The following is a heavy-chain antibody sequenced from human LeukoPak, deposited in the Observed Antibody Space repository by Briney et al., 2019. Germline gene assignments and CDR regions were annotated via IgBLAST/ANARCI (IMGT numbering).Heavy chain of an antibody. CDR2: ISYDGSNK. J-gene: IGHJ4*02. CDR1: GFTFSSYA. D-gene: IGHD6-19*01. CDR3: ASSQSSGGIAVADPFDY. Sequence: QTGGSLRLSCAASGFTFSSYAMHRVRQAPGKGLEWVAVISYDGSNKYYADSVKGRFTISRDNSKNTLYLQMNSLRAEDTAVYYCASSQSSGGIAVADPFDYWGQGTLVTVSS. V-gene: IGHV3-30-3*01.